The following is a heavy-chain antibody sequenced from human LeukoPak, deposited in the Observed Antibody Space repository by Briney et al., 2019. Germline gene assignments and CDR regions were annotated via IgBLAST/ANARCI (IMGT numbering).Heavy chain of an antibody. J-gene: IGHJ3*02. V-gene: IGHV3-11*04. D-gene: IGHD6-19*01. CDR2: ISSSGTPK. Sequence: GGSLRLSCGASGFIFSDYYMSWIRQAPGKGLEWISYISSSGTPKYYADSVKGRFTISRDNAKNTLHLQMNSLRAEDTAVYYCARVGAVAGGFDIWGQGTMVTVSS. CDR3: ARVGAVAGGFDI. CDR1: GFIFSDYY.